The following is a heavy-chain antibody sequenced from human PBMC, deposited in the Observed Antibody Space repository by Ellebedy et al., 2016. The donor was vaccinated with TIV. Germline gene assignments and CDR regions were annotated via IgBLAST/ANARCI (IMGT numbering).Heavy chain of an antibody. CDR2: ISGSGGST. D-gene: IGHD3-16*01. J-gene: IGHJ6*02. Sequence: GESLKISXAASGFTFSSYGMHWVRQAPGKGLEWVSAISGSGGSTYYADSVKGRFTISRDNSKNTLYLQMNSLRAEDTAVYYCAKDPRGSIYYYYGMDVWGQGTTVTVSS. CDR1: GFTFSSYG. V-gene: IGHV3-23*01. CDR3: AKDPRGSIYYYYGMDV.